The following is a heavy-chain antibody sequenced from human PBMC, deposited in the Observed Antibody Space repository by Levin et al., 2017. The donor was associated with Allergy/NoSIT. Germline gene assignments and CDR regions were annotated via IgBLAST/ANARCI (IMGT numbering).Heavy chain of an antibody. D-gene: IGHD2-2*01. CDR2: IYYSGST. Sequence: KTSETLSLTCTVSGGSISSGGYYWSWIRQYPGKGLEWIGYIYYSGSTYYNPSLKSRITISVDTSKNQFSLKLNSVTAADTAVYYCARGHGQYQLLLAYWGQGTLVTVSS. V-gene: IGHV4-31*03. J-gene: IGHJ4*02. CDR1: GGSISSGGYY. CDR3: ARGHGQYQLLLAY.